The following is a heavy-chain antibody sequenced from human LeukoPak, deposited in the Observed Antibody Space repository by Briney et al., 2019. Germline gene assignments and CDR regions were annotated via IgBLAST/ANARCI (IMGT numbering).Heavy chain of an antibody. CDR3: ARGGWYYDSSGYLDY. Sequence: ASVKVSCKASGYTFTGYYMHWVRQAPGQGLEWMGWINPNSGGTNYAQKFQGWVTMTRDTSISTAYMELSGLRSDDTAVYYCARGGWYYDSSGYLDYWGQGTLVTVSS. CDR2: INPNSGGT. CDR1: GYTFTGYY. J-gene: IGHJ4*02. D-gene: IGHD3-22*01. V-gene: IGHV1-2*04.